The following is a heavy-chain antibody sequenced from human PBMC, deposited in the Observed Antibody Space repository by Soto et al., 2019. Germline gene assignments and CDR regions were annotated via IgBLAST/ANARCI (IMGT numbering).Heavy chain of an antibody. CDR2: IVVGSGNT. D-gene: IGHD6-13*01. J-gene: IGHJ6*02. CDR1: GFTFTSSA. V-gene: IGHV1-58*01. CDR3: AADSGYSSSWTYYSGMDV. Sequence: SVKVSCKASGFTFTSSAVQWVRQARGQRLEWIGWIVVGSGNTNYAQKFQERVTITRDMSTSTAYMELSSLRSEDTAVYYCAADSGYSSSWTYYSGMDVWGQGTKVTVSS.